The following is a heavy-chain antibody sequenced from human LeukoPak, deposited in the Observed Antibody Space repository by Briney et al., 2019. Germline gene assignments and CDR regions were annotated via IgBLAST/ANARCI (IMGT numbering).Heavy chain of an antibody. V-gene: IGHV4-34*01. Sequence: PSETLSLTCAVYGGSFSGYYWSWIRQPPGRGLEWIGEISHSRSTNYNPSLKSRVTISVDTSKNQFSLKLSSVTAADTAVYYCARARTLRAAAGTLDYWGQGTLVTVSS. CDR1: GGSFSGYY. D-gene: IGHD6-13*01. CDR3: ARARTLRAAAGTLDY. CDR2: ISHSRST. J-gene: IGHJ4*02.